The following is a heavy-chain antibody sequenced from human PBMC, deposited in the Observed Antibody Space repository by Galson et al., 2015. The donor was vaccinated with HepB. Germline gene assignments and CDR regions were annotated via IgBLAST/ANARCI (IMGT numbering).Heavy chain of an antibody. Sequence: SLRLSCAVSGFTFTRYSINWVRPAPGKGLEWLPYISSSSSAIYYEDSVKDRFTVSRYSAKNSMYLQMNSLRGEDTALYYCARDRLGDYSMDVWCQGTTVTVSS. V-gene: IGHV3-48*01. CDR3: ARDRLGDYSMDV. D-gene: IGHD3-16*01. CDR1: GFTFTRYS. CDR2: ISSSSSAI. J-gene: IGHJ6*02.